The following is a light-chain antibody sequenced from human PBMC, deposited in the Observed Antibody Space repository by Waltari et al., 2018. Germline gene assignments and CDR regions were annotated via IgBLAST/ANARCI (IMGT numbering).Light chain of an antibody. J-gene: IGKJ1*01. CDR1: QSVTSSY. CDR2: GAT. CDR3: QQYGSSLWT. Sequence: EIVLTQSPGTLSLSPGERAILSCRASQSVTSSYLSWYQQKPGQAPRLLIYGATSRATRIPDRFSCSGSGTDFTLTISRLEPEDFAVYYCQQYGSSLWTFGQGTKVEIK. V-gene: IGKV3-20*01.